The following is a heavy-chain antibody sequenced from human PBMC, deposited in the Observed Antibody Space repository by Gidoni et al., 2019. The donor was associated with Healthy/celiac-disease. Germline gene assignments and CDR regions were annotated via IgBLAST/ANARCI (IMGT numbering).Heavy chain of an antibody. CDR1: GYTFTSYY. D-gene: IGHD2-2*01. Sequence: QVQLVQSGAEVKKPGASVKVSCTASGYTFTSYYMHWVRQAPGQGLEWMGIINPSGGSTSYAQKFQGRVTMTRDTSTSTVYMELSSLRSEDTAVYYCARGGYCSSTSCLQREYYYYGMDVWGQGTTVTVSS. V-gene: IGHV1-46*01. CDR3: ARGGYCSSTSCLQREYYYYGMDV. J-gene: IGHJ6*02. CDR2: INPSGGST.